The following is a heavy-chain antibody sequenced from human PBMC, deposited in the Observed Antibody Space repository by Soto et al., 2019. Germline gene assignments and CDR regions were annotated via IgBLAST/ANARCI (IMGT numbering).Heavy chain of an antibody. CDR3: TRGYCSCYSCYGAAMDV. CDR2: IWYDGSND. J-gene: IGHJ6*02. D-gene: IGHD2-2*01. Sequence: VQLVESGGGVVQPGRSLRLSCAASGFTFSSYGMHWVRQAPGKGLEWVAVIWYDGSNDDYVDSVKGRFTISRDNSNNMLYLEMNRLRAEDTAIYYCTRGYCSCYSCYGAAMDVWGQGTTITVAS. CDR1: GFTFSSYG. V-gene: IGHV3-33*01.